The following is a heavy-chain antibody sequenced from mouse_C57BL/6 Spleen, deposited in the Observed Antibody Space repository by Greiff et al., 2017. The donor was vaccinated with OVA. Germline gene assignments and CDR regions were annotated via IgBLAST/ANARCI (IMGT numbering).Heavy chain of an antibody. D-gene: IGHD2-10*02. V-gene: IGHV1-55*01. CDR2: IYPGSGST. J-gene: IGHJ3*01. Sequence: QVQLQQPGAELVKPGASVKMSCKASGYTFTSYWITWVKQRPGQGLEWIGDIYPGSGSTTYNEKFKTKATLTVDTSSSTAYMQLSSLTSEDSAVYYCGSEEYPAGFAYWGQGTLVTVSA. CDR3: GSEEYPAGFAY. CDR1: GYTFTSYW.